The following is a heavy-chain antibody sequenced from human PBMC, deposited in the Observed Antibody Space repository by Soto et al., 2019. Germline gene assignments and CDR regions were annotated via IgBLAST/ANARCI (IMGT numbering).Heavy chain of an antibody. CDR3: ARATLYYDRPLSLFAEFDY. CDR1: GGSFSGYY. CDR2: SNHSGST. D-gene: IGHD3-22*01. J-gene: IGHJ4*02. Sequence: PSETLSLTYAVYGGSFSGYYWTWIRQPPGTGLEWIGESNHSGSTNYNPSLKSRVTISVDTSKNSLCLQLNSLRDEDTAVYYCARATLYYDRPLSLFAEFDYWGQGTLVTVSS. V-gene: IGHV4-34*01.